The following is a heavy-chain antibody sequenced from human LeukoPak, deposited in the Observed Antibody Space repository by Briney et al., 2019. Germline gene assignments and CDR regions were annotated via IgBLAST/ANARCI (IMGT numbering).Heavy chain of an antibody. CDR2: ISAYNGNT. J-gene: IGHJ5*02. Sequence: ASVKVSCKASGYTFTGYYMHWVRQAPGQGLEWMGWISAYNGNTNYAQKLQGRVTMTTDTSTSTAYMELRSLRSDDTAVYYCARDIPYYDFWSGYRPDWFDPWGQGTLVTVSS. D-gene: IGHD3-3*01. CDR3: ARDIPYYDFWSGYRPDWFDP. CDR1: GYTFTGYY. V-gene: IGHV1-18*04.